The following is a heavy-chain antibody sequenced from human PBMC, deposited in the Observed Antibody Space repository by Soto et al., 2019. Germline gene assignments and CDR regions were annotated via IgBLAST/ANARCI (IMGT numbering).Heavy chain of an antibody. V-gene: IGHV3-23*01. J-gene: IGHJ3*01. CDR1: GFTFSTHA. Sequence: EVQLLESGGGLVQPGGSLRLSCAASGFTFSTHAMIWVRQAPGKGLNWVSTVDVGGGSTYYTDSVKGRFTVSRDNSKNTVYLQLNTLRAEDTAIYFCARDSVPAGGGACDVWGQGTMVTVSS. CDR2: VDVGGGST. D-gene: IGHD3-10*01. CDR3: ARDSVPAGGGACDV.